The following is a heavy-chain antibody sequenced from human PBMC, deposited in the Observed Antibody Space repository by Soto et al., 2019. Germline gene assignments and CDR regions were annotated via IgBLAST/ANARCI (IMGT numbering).Heavy chain of an antibody. V-gene: IGHV4-30-4*01. Sequence: SETLSLTCTVSGGSISSCDYYWSWIRQPPGKGLEWIGYIYYSGSTYYNPSLKSRVTISVDTSKNQFSLKLSSVTAADTAVYYCARAGDYYDSSGYSDYWGQGTLVTVSS. J-gene: IGHJ4*02. CDR2: IYYSGST. CDR1: GGSISSCDYY. D-gene: IGHD3-22*01. CDR3: ARAGDYYDSSGYSDY.